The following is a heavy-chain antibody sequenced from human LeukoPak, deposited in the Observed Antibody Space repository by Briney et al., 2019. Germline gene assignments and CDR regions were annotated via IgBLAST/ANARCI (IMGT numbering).Heavy chain of an antibody. CDR2: IRSKGYGGST. J-gene: IGHJ4*02. V-gene: IGHV3-49*04. CDR3: TSLWFGELFLSY. CDR1: GFTFSGYA. D-gene: IGHD3-10*01. Sequence: GGSLRLSCTASGFTFSGYAMSWVRQAPGKGLEWVGIIRSKGYGGSTEYAASVKGRFTISRDDSKSIAYLQMNSLKTEDTAVYYCTSLWFGELFLSYWGQGTLVTVS.